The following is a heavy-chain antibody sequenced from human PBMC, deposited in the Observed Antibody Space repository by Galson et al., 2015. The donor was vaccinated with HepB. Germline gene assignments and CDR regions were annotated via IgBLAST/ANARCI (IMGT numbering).Heavy chain of an antibody. CDR3: ARTVETGYSSSWYPGYYYYYGMDV. V-gene: IGHV7-4-1*02. J-gene: IGHJ6*02. D-gene: IGHD6-13*01. CDR2: INTNTGNP. CDR1: GYTFTSYA. Sequence: SVKVSCKASGYTFTSYAMNWVRQAPGQGLEWMGWINTNTGNPTYAQGFTGRFVFSLVTSVSTAYLQISSLKAEDTAVYYCARTVETGYSSSWYPGYYYYYGMDVWGQGTTVTVSS.